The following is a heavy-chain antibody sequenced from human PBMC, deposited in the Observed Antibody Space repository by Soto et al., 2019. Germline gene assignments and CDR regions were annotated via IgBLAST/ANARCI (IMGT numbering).Heavy chain of an antibody. CDR1: GYTFTGYY. CDR2: INPNSGGT. Sequence: GASVKVSCKASGYTFTGYYMHWVRQAPGQGLEWMGWINPNSGGTNYAQKFQGWVTMTRDTSISTAYMELSRLRSDDTAVYYCARGRVVTRYNWFDPWGQGTLVTVSS. V-gene: IGHV1-2*04. CDR3: ARGRVVTRYNWFDP. J-gene: IGHJ5*02. D-gene: IGHD3-3*01.